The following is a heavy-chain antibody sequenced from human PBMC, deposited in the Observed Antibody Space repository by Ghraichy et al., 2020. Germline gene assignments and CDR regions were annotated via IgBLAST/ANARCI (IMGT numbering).Heavy chain of an antibody. D-gene: IGHD2-15*01. CDR3: ARWIPYCSGGSCYSRFDY. J-gene: IGHJ4*02. V-gene: IGHV4-59*01. Sequence: SETLSLTCTVSGGSISSYYWSWIRQPPGKGLEWIGYIYYSGSTNYNPSLKSRVTISVDTSKNQFSLKLSSVTAAATAVYYCARWIPYCSGGSCYSRFDYWGQGTLVTVSS. CDR2: IYYSGST. CDR1: GGSISSYY.